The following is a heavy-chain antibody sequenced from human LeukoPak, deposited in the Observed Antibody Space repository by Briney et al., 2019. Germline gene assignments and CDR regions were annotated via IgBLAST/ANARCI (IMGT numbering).Heavy chain of an antibody. V-gene: IGHV3-30*18. CDR2: ISYDGSNK. J-gene: IGHJ4*02. D-gene: IGHD2-15*01. CDR3: AKEPIYDIVVVVAATFPDY. CDR1: GYTVTNNY. Sequence: GGSLRLSGAASGYTVTNNYMGWVRQAPGKGLEWVAVISYDGSNKYYADSVKGRFTISRDNSKNTLYLQMNSLRAEDTAVHYCAKEPIYDIVVVVAATFPDYWGQGTLVTVSS.